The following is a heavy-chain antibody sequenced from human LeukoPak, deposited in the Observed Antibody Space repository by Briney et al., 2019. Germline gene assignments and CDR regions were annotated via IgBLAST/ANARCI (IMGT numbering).Heavy chain of an antibody. J-gene: IGHJ6*03. CDR2: ISSTSTFI. Sequence: GGSLRLACAASGFTFSRYIMNWVRQAPGKGLEWVASISSTSTFIYSADSVKGRFTISRDTAKSSLFLQMNSLRAEDTAIYYCARDYFDSSDYPQTYYYYYMDVWGKGTTVTVSS. CDR3: ARDYFDSSDYPQTYYYYYMDV. D-gene: IGHD3-22*01. CDR1: GFTFSRYI. V-gene: IGHV3-21*01.